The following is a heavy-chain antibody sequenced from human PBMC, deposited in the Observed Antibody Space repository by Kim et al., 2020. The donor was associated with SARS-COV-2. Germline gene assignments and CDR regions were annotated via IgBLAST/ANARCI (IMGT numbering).Heavy chain of an antibody. D-gene: IGHD6-13*01. V-gene: IGHV1-8*01. J-gene: IGHJ5*02. CDR3: ARVELDNWFDP. Sequence: TGYAQKIQGRVTMTRNTSISTAYMELSSLRSEDTAVYYCARVELDNWFDPWGQGTLVTVSS. CDR2: T.